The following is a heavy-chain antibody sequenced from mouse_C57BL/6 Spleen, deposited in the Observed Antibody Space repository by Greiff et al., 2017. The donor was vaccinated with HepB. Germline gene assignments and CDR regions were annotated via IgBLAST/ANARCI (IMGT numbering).Heavy chain of an antibody. CDR2: IHPSDSDT. D-gene: IGHD2-4*01. J-gene: IGHJ4*01. CDR3: AIGGYYDYDVNAMDY. V-gene: IGHV1-74*01. Sequence: VQLQQPGAELVKPGASVKVSCKASGYTFTSYWMHWVKQRPGQGLEWIGRIHPSDSDTNYNQKFKGKATLTVDKSSSTAYMQLSSLTSEDSAVYDCAIGGYYDYDVNAMDYWGQGTSVTVSS. CDR1: GYTFTSYW.